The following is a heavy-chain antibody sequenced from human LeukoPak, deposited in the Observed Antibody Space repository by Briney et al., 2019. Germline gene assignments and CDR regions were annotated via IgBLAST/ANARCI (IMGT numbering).Heavy chain of an antibody. J-gene: IGHJ4*02. V-gene: IGHV1-18*01. CDR2: XSGYNGNT. CDR1: GXTXXXXX. Sequence: ASVKVSCKASGXTXXXXXISXXXXXPXXGXEWXGWXSGYNGNTXXXXKFQGRVTMNTDTPKSTAYMDLRSLKSDDTAVYYCAVHDFYSGGYHFDYWGQGTLVTVSS. D-gene: IGHD3-3*01. CDR3: AVHDFYSGGYHFDY.